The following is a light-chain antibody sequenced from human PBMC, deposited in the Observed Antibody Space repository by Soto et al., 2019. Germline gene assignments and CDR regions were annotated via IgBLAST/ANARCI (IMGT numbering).Light chain of an antibody. J-gene: IGLJ3*02. V-gene: IGLV2-8*01. CDR2: EIN. CDR1: SSDVGAFNY. CDR3: CSYAGSYNLGV. Sequence: QSALTQPPSASGSPGQSVTISCTGTSSDVGAFNYVSWYQQHPGKAPKLMIFEINKRPSGVPDRFSGSKSGNTASLTVSGLQAEDEADYYCCSYAGSYNLGVFGGGTQLTVL.